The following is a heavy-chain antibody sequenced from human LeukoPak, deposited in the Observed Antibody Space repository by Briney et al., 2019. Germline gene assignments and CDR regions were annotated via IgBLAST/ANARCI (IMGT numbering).Heavy chain of an antibody. CDR1: GYTFTSYY. CDR3: ARVRDYFDSSDYPDY. D-gene: IGHD3-22*01. Sequence: ASVKVSCTASGYTFTSYYISWVRQAPGQGLEWMGWISAYNGNTKYVQKFQGRVTMTIDTSSTTAYMELRSLTSDDTAVYYCARVRDYFDSSDYPDYWGQGTLVTVSS. V-gene: IGHV1-18*04. J-gene: IGHJ4*02. CDR2: ISAYNGNT.